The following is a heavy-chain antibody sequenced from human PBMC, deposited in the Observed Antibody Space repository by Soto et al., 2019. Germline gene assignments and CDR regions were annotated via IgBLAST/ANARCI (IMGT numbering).Heavy chain of an antibody. CDR3: ARVVVVVAATPGFDYYSNDV. CDR1: GGTFSSYA. V-gene: IGHV1-69*06. Sequence: VASVKVSCKASGGTFSSYAISWVRQAPGQGLEWMGGIIPIFGTANYAQKFQGRVTITADKSTSTAYMELSSLRSEDTAVYYCARVVVVVAATPGFDYYSNDVWVQGTTVTVSS. D-gene: IGHD2-15*01. J-gene: IGHJ6*02. CDR2: IIPIFGTA.